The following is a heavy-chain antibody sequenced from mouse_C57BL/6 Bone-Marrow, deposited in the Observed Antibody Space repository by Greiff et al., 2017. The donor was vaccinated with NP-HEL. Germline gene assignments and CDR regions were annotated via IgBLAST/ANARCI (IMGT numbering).Heavy chain of an antibody. CDR2: ISGGGGNT. CDR1: GFTFSSYT. V-gene: IGHV5-9*01. J-gene: IGHJ2*01. CDR3: ARRSYYFDY. Sequence: EVMLVESGGGLVKPGGSLKLSCAASGFTFSSYTMSWVRQTPEKRLEWVATISGGGGNTYYPDSVKGRFTISRDNAKNTLYLQMSSLRSEDTALYYCARRSYYFDYWGQGTTLTVSS.